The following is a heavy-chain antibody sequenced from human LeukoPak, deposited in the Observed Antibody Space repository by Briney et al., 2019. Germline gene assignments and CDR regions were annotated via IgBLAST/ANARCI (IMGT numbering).Heavy chain of an antibody. J-gene: IGHJ5*02. D-gene: IGHD3-10*01. CDR1: GYTFTGYY. CDR3: ARREHGGDNWFDP. CDR2: INPNRGGA. Sequence: GASVKVSCKASGYTFTGYYMHWVRQAPGQGLEWMGRINPNRGGANYAQKFQGRVTMTRDTSISTAYMGLSRLRSDDTAVYYCARREHGGDNWFDPWGQGTLVTVSS. V-gene: IGHV1-2*06.